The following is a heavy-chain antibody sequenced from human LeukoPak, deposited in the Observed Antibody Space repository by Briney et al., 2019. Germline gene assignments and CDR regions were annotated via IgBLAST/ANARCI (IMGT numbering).Heavy chain of an antibody. CDR2: ISTSGTT. CDR3: AREASVVGATII. D-gene: IGHD1-26*01. J-gene: IGHJ4*02. V-gene: IGHV4-4*07. Sequence: SETLSLTCTVSGGSVTTYYWSWIRQSAGKGLEWIGHISTSGTTTYNPSLKSRVTMSVDTSKNQFSLKLTSVTAADTAVYYCAREASVVGATIIWGQGTLVTVSS. CDR1: GGSVTTYY.